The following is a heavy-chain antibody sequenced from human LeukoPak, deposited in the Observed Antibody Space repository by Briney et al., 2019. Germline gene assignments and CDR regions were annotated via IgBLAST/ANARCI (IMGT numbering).Heavy chain of an antibody. CDR3: PRDNGSRDPPHFDY. J-gene: IGHJ4*02. CDR2: IIPIFGST. CDR1: GGTFNSYA. Sequence: SVTVSCKASGGTFNSYAISGLRQAPGQGLEGMGGIIPIFGSTNYARRFRGGVTHTADKSTRAAYMELRSLRPEDTAVYYCPRDNGSRDPPHFDYWGQGTLVSVSS. D-gene: IGHD3-10*01. V-gene: IGHV1-69*06.